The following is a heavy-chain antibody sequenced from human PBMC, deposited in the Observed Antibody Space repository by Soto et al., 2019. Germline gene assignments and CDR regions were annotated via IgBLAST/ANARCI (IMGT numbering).Heavy chain of an antibody. CDR1: GYTFTNYG. CDR2: ISAYNGHT. J-gene: IGHJ4*02. CDR3: AKEGDGTNPLGY. Sequence: QVQLVQSGPEVKKPGASVKVSCKASGYTFTNYGSNWVRQAPGQGLEWMGWISAYNGHTKYSQIFQARVIMTTDTSTSTAYLEFRSLTSDYTAVYYCAKEGDGTNPLGYWGQGTLVTVSS. D-gene: IGHD1-26*01. V-gene: IGHV1-18*01.